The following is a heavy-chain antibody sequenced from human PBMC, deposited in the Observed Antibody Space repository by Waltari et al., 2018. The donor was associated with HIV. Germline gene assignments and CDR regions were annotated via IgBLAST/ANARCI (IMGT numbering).Heavy chain of an antibody. V-gene: IGHV1-2*05. CDR2: FAPDSPAT. Sequence: VQLVQSGAEVKKPGASVKISCKTSGYTFTNFFLHWVRQAPGGGLEWSGRFAPDSPATLTAHVFQDRLIMTGDTTTGTAYLELTSLTLNDTGFYFCARGHIVGSYANYWGQGTLVTVSS. D-gene: IGHD3-10*01. J-gene: IGHJ4*02. CDR3: ARGHIVGSYANY. CDR1: GYTFTNFF.